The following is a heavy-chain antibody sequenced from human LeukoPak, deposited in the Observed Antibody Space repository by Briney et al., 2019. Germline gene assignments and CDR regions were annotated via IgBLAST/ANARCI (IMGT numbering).Heavy chain of an antibody. CDR1: GFTFSDYA. D-gene: IGHD2-15*01. Sequence: GGSLRLSCAASGFTFSDYAMSWVRQAPGKGLEWVSVIYSGGNTDYADSVKGRFTISRDNSKNTLYLQMNSLRAEDTAVYYCARGYCSAASCYPFDPWGQGTLVTVSS. CDR3: ARGYCSAASCYPFDP. CDR2: IYSGGNT. V-gene: IGHV3-66*02. J-gene: IGHJ5*02.